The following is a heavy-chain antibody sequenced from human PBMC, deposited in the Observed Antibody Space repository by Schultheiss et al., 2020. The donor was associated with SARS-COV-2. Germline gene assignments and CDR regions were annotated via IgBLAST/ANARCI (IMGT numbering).Heavy chain of an antibody. CDR1: GGSISSYY. V-gene: IGHV4-4*07. CDR2: IYTSGST. Sequence: SETLSLTCTVSGGSISSYYWSWIRQPAGKGLEWIGRIYTSGSTYYNPSLKSRVTISVDTSKNQFSLKLSSVTAADTAVYYCARHVPDYDFWSGYNWGTPNWFDPWGQGTLVTVSS. CDR3: ARHVPDYDFWSGYNWGTPNWFDP. D-gene: IGHD3-3*01. J-gene: IGHJ5*02.